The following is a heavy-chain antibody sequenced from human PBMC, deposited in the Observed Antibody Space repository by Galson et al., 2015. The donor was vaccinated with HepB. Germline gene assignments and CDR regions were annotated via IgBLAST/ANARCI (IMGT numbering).Heavy chain of an antibody. CDR3: AKENRPGISVTDTPGLFDS. CDR2: ISWNSGSI. V-gene: IGHV3-9*01. D-gene: IGHD6-19*01. J-gene: IGHJ4*02. Sequence: SLRLSCAASGFIFDDYAMHWVRQAPGKGLEWVSSISWNSGSIDYADSVKGRFTISRDNAKNSLYLQVNSLRAEDTALYYCAKENRPGISVTDTPGLFDSWGQGTLVTVSA. CDR1: GFIFDDYA.